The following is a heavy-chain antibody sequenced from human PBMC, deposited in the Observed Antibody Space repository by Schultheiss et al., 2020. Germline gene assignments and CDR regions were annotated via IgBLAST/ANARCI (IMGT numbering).Heavy chain of an antibody. D-gene: IGHD2-2*01. CDR3: ARVVPAATNHVLYGMDV. Sequence: ALVKVSCKASGYTFTSYGISWVRQAPGQGLEWMGWISAYNGNTNYAQKLQGRVTMTTDTSTSTAYMELRSLRSDDTAVYYCARVVPAATNHVLYGMDVWGQGTTVTVSS. J-gene: IGHJ6*02. CDR1: GYTFTSYG. CDR2: ISAYNGNT. V-gene: IGHV1-18*01.